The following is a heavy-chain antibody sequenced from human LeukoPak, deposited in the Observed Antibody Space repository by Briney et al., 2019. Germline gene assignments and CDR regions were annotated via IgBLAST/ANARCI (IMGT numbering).Heavy chain of an antibody. CDR3: AKQVDSGWLSLHP. D-gene: IGHD6-19*01. V-gene: IGHV5-51*01. Sequence: TPGESLKISCKASGYSFSNYWIGWVRQMPGKGLEWMGTIYPGDSETIYSPSFQGQVTILVDKSISTAYLQWSSLKASDTAIYYCAKQVDSGWLSLHPWGQGTLVTVSS. CDR1: GYSFSNYW. CDR2: IYPGDSET. J-gene: IGHJ5*02.